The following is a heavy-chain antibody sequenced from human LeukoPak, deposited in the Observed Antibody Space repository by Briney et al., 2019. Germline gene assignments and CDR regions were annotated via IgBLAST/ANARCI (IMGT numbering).Heavy chain of an antibody. CDR1: GGSISNYY. Sequence: SETLSLTCTVFGGSISNYYWNWIRQPPGKGLEWIGYIHYSGSTKYNPSLKSRVLISLDTSKNQFSLKLSYVTAADTAMYYCARGYHDVLTGLYHWFDPWGRGTLVTVSS. CDR3: ARGYHDVLTGLYHWFDP. V-gene: IGHV4-59*12. D-gene: IGHD3-9*01. J-gene: IGHJ5*02. CDR2: IHYSGST.